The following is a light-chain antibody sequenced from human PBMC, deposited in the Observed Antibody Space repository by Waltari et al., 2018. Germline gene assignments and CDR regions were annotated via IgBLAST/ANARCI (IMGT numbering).Light chain of an antibody. CDR1: QSVSSNY. V-gene: IGKV3-20*01. CDR2: GAS. Sequence: EIVLTPSPDTLSLSPGERATLSCRASQSVSSNYFAWYQQKPGQAPRLLIYGASNRATGIPNRFSGRGSGTDFTLTISRLEPEDSAVYYCQQYGTSRTFGRGTKVEIK. CDR3: QQYGTSRT. J-gene: IGKJ1*01.